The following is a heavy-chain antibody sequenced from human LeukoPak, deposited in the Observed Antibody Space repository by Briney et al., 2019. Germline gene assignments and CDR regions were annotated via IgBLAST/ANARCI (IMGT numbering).Heavy chain of an antibody. J-gene: IGHJ4*02. CDR2: IYYSGST. CDR1: GGSISTYY. Sequence: PSETLSLACTVSGGSISTYYWSWIRQPPGKGLEWIGYIYYSGSTNYNPFLKSRVTISVDTSKNQFSLKLTSVTAADTAVYYCARHARGDFWSGPVYCLDYWGQGTLVTVSS. D-gene: IGHD3-3*01. V-gene: IGHV4-59*08. CDR3: ARHARGDFWSGPVYCLDY.